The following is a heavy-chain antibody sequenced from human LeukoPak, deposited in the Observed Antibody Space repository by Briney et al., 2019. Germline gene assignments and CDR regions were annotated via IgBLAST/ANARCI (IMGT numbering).Heavy chain of an antibody. CDR1: GFTFSDYY. CDR2: ISSSGSTI. D-gene: IGHD6-6*01. Sequence: KPGGSLRLSCAASGFTFSDYYMSWIRQAPGKGLEWVSYISSSGSTIYYADSVKGRFTISRDNSKNTLYLQMNSLRAEDTAVYYCAKTKPRGIAARGWFDPWGQGTLVTVSS. J-gene: IGHJ5*02. CDR3: AKTKPRGIAARGWFDP. V-gene: IGHV3-11*01.